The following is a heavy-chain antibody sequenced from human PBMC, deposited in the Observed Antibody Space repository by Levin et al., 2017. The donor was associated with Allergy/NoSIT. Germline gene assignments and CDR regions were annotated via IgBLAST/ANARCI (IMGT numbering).Heavy chain of an antibody. CDR2: IYSGGST. J-gene: IGHJ4*02. CDR3: ASQLISSLTGLDC. D-gene: IGHD3-3*02. Sequence: GESLKISCAASGFTVSSNYMSWVRQAPGKGLEWVSVIYSGGSTYYADSVKGRFTISRDNSKNTLYLQMNSLRAEDTAVYYCASQLISSLTGLDCWGQGTLVTVSS. CDR1: GFTVSSNY. V-gene: IGHV3-66*04.